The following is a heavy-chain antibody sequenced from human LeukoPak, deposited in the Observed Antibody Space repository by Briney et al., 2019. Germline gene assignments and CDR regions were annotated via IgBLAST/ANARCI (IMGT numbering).Heavy chain of an antibody. J-gene: IGHJ4*02. CDR2: ISDYYGNT. Sequence: ASVTLSCNASGYTFSSYCINWVRQPPGQGLEWMGWISDYYGNTNYAQKLQGRVTMTTDTSTSTDYMELRSLRADDTAVYYCARDDALVATGSFDYWGQGTLVTVSS. CDR3: ARDDALVATGSFDY. CDR1: GYTFSSYC. V-gene: IGHV1-18*01. D-gene: IGHD5-12*01.